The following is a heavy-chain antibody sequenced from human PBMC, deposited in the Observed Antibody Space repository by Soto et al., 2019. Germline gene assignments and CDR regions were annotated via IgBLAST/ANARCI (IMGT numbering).Heavy chain of an antibody. Sequence: SVKVSCKASGYTFTSYSVSWVLHAPGQGLEWMGWISAYNGNKNYAQKFQGRVTMTTDTSTSTAYMELRSLRSDDTAVYYCARDDYYYDSSGFSFDDFDIWGQGTMVTVSS. J-gene: IGHJ3*02. D-gene: IGHD3-22*01. CDR3: ARDDYYYDSSGFSFDDFDI. CDR2: ISAYNGNK. CDR1: GYTFTSYS. V-gene: IGHV1-18*01.